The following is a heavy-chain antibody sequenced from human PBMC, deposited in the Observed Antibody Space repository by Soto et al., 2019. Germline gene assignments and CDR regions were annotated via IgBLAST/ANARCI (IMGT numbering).Heavy chain of an antibody. Sequence: QVHLVQSGAEVKKPGASVKVSCQGSGYAFTTHGITWVRPAPGQGLEWMGWISAHNGKTNYAQKLQGRVTVTRDTSTSTASMELRSLRYDVTAVYYCARGRYGDYWGQGALVTVSS. CDR2: ISAHNGKT. CDR3: ARGRYGDY. CDR1: GYAFTTHG. J-gene: IGHJ4*02. V-gene: IGHV1-18*01. D-gene: IGHD1-1*01.